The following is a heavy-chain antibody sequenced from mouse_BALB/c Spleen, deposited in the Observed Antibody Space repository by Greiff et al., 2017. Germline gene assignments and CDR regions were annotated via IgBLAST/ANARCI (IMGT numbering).Heavy chain of an antibody. J-gene: IGHJ4*01. CDR1: GFTFSSFG. Sequence: EVQRVESGGGLVQPGGSRKLSCAASGFTFSSFGMHWVRQAPEKGLEWVAYISSGSSTIYYADTVKGRFTISRDNPKNTLFLQMTSLRSEDTAMYYCERLTGTKAMDYWGQGTSVTVSS. D-gene: IGHD4-1*01. CDR3: ERLTGTKAMDY. V-gene: IGHV5-17*02. CDR2: ISSGSSTI.